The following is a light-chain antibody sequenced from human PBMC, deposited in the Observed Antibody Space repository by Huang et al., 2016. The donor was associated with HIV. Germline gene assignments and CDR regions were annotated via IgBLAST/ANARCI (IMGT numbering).Light chain of an antibody. CDR1: QSVSNNY. V-gene: IGKV3-20*01. J-gene: IGKJ1*01. Sequence: EIVLTQSPGTLSLSPGERATLSCRASQSVSNNYLAWYQQKPGQAPRLLIYGASSRATGIPDRCSGSGSGTDFTLTISRLEPEDFAVFYCQQYGSSPKTFGQGTKVEI. CDR3: QQYGSSPKT. CDR2: GAS.